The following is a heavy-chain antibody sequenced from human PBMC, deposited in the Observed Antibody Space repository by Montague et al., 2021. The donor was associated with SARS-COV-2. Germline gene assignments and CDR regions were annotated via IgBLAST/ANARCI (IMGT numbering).Heavy chain of an antibody. J-gene: IGHJ5*02. CDR3: ARLYIQKTLVGASRRRWFDP. Sequence: ETLSLTCSDSGDSMSGSNSYWGWIRQPPGKGLESIGSISYTGSTSYNASLKSRVTMSVDTSKNEFSLRLSSVTASDTAVYYCARLYIQKTLVGASRRRWFDPWGQGTLVTVSS. D-gene: IGHD1-26*01. CDR1: GDSMSGSNSY. V-gene: IGHV4-39*01. CDR2: ISYTGST.